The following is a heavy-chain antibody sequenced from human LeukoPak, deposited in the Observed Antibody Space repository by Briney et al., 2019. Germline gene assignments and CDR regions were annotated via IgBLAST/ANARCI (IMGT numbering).Heavy chain of an antibody. CDR2: ISYDGSNK. Sequence: GGSLRLSCAASGFTFSSYGMHWVRQAPGKGLEWVAVISYDGSNKYYADSVKGRFTISRDNSKNTLYLQMNSLRTEDTAVYYRAKRDGYNSGPFDYWGQGTLVTVSS. D-gene: IGHD5-24*01. CDR1: GFTFSSYG. J-gene: IGHJ4*02. V-gene: IGHV3-30*18. CDR3: AKRDGYNSGPFDY.